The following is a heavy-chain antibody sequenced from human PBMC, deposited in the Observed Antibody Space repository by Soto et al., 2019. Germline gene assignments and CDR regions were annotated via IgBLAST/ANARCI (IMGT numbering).Heavy chain of an antibody. Sequence: TLSRICAVDGFSIASGGYSWRWIRQPPGKGLEWIGYIYHSESTYYNPSLKSRVTISVDRSKNQFSLKLSSVTAADTAVYYCARRRGFPYYYGMDVWGQGTTVT. V-gene: IGHV4-30-2*01. J-gene: IGHJ6*02. CDR1: GFSIASGGYS. CDR2: IYHSEST. CDR3: ARRRGFPYYYGMDV. D-gene: IGHD5-12*01.